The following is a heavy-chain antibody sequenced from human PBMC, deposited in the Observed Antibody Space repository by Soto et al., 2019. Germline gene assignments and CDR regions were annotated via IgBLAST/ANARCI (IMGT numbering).Heavy chain of an antibody. V-gene: IGHV1-69*13. J-gene: IGHJ3*02. Sequence: SVKVSCKASGGTFSSYAISWVRQAPGQGLEWMGGIIPIFGTANYAQKFQGRVTITADESTSTAYMELSSLRSEDTAVYYCARDPAYCGGDCYTTADAFDIWGQGTMVTVSS. CDR2: IIPIFGTA. CDR3: ARDPAYCGGDCYTTADAFDI. D-gene: IGHD2-21*02. CDR1: GGTFSSYA.